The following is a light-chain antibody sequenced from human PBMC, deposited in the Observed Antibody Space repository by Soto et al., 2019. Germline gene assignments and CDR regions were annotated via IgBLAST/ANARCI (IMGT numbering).Light chain of an antibody. CDR2: GPS. CDR1: QSISSSY. Sequence: EIVLTQSPGNLSLSPGERATLSCRASQSISSSYLAWYQQKPGQAPRLLIYGPSSRATGIPDRFSGSGSGTDFTLTINRLESEDFAVYYCQQYDSSPRTFGQGTQVEIK. V-gene: IGKV3-20*01. J-gene: IGKJ1*01. CDR3: QQYDSSPRT.